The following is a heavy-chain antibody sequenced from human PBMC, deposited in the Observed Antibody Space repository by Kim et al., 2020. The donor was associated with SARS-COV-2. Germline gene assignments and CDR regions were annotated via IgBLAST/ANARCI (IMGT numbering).Heavy chain of an antibody. D-gene: IGHD6-13*01. CDR3: AREDSYSSSWPTPFGGMDV. Sequence: SETLSLTCTVSGGSISSYYWSWIRQPPGKGLEWIGYIYYSGSTNYNPALKSRVTISVDTSKNQFSLKLSSVTAADTAVYYCAREDSYSSSWPTPFGGMDVWGQGTTVTVSS. CDR2: IYYSGST. J-gene: IGHJ6*02. V-gene: IGHV4-59*01. CDR1: GGSISSYY.